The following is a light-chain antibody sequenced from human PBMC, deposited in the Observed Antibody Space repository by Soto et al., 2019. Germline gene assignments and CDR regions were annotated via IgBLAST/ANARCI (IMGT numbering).Light chain of an antibody. CDR2: DAS. V-gene: IGKV3-11*01. CDR1: QSVDNY. J-gene: IGKJ4*01. CDR3: QQRSIWVT. Sequence: EIVMTQSPAILSLSPGERATLSCRASQSVDNYVAWYQQKPGQAPRLVIYDASNRASGIPARFSGGGSGTDFPLTISSLEPEDAAVYYCQQRSIWVTFGGGTKVEIK.